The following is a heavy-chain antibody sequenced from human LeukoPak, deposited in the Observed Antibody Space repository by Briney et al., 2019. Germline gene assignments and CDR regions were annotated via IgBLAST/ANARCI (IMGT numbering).Heavy chain of an antibody. CDR3: ARRGYNYDLDF. Sequence: GESLRISCKASGCSFTSYWISWVRQMPGKGLEWMGRIDPSDSYTNYSPSFQGHVTISADKSIITAYLQWSSLKASDTAMYYCARRGYNYDLDFWGQGTLVTVSS. J-gene: IGHJ4*02. CDR2: IDPSDSYT. V-gene: IGHV5-10-1*01. CDR1: GCSFTSYW. D-gene: IGHD5-12*01.